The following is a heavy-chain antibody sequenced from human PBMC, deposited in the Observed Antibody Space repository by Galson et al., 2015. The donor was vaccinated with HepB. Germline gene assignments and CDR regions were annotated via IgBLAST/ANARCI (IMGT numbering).Heavy chain of an antibody. CDR2: INPSGGRK. CDR3: ARGLKTAFDYDSSGYQGWFDP. J-gene: IGHJ5*02. CDR1: GYTFTSYY. D-gene: IGHD3-22*01. V-gene: IGHV1-46*01. Sequence: SVKVSCKASGYTFTSYYMHWVRQAPGKGLEWMGKINPSGGRKSYAQKFQGRVTMARDTSTSTVYMELSSLRSEDTAVYYCARGLKTAFDYDSSGYQGWFDPWGQGTLVTVSS.